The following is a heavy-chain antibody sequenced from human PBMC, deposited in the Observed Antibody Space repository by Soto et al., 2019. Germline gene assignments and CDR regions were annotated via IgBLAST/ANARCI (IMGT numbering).Heavy chain of an antibody. V-gene: IGHV1-3*01. J-gene: IGHJ4*02. CDR3: ARELQGLYYFDY. CDR1: GYTFISYA. CDR2: INAGNGNT. Sequence: AAVKVSCKASGYTFISYAIHWVRQAPGQRLEWMGWINAGNGNTKYSQKFQGRVTITRDTSASTAYMELTSLRSEDTAVYYCARELQGLYYFDYWGQGTLVTVSS. D-gene: IGHD2-15*01.